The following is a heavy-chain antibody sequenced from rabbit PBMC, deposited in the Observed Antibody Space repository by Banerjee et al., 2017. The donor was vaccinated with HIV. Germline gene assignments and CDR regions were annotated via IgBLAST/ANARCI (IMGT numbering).Heavy chain of an antibody. J-gene: IGHJ4*01. CDR2: IYAGGGSA. Sequence: PGKGLEWIGIIYAGGGSADYATWVNGRFTISSDNAQNTVPLQMTSLTAADTATYFCARDLAGVIGWNFGLWGPGTLVTVS. CDR3: ARDLAGVIGWNFGL. V-gene: IGHV1S7*01. D-gene: IGHD4-1*01.